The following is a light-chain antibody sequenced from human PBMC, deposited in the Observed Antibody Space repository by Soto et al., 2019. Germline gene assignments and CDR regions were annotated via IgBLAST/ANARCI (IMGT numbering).Light chain of an antibody. CDR3: XXXXXWPPT. J-gene: IGKJ1*01. CDR1: QSIVYSDGQAY. CDR2: RAS. Sequence: DVVMTQSPLSLPVTLGQPASISCRSSQSIVYSDGQAYLSWFQQRPGQSPRRLIYRASNRDSGVPDRFSGSGSGTDFTLQIXRXEXXXXXIXXXXXXXXWPPTFGRGTRVEIK. V-gene: IGKV2-30*01.